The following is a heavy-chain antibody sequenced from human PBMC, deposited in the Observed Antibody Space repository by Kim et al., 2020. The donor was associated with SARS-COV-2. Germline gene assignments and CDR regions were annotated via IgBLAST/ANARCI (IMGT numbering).Heavy chain of an antibody. V-gene: IGHV1-69*13. Sequence: VKVSCKASGGTFSSYAISWVRQAPGQGLEWMGGIIPIFGTANYAQKFQGRVTITADESTSTAYMELSSLRSEDTAVYYWARWGENSDYYDSSGPDAFDIWGQGTTVTVSS. D-gene: IGHD3-22*01. CDR1: GGTFSSYA. CDR3: ARWGENSDYYDSSGPDAFDI. CDR2: IIPIFGTA. J-gene: IGHJ3*02.